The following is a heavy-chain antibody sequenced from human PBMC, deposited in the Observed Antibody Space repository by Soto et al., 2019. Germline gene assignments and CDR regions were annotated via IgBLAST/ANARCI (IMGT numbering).Heavy chain of an antibody. V-gene: IGHV1-18*01. D-gene: IGHD2-2*01. J-gene: IGHJ4*02. CDR3: ARERGYCSSTSCYADY. Sequence: ASVKVSCKASGYTFTSYGISWVRHAPGQGLEWMGWISAYNGNTNYAQKLQGRVTMTTDTSTSTAYMELRSLRSDDTAVYYCARERGYCSSTSCYADYWGQGTLVTVSS. CDR1: GYTFTSYG. CDR2: ISAYNGNT.